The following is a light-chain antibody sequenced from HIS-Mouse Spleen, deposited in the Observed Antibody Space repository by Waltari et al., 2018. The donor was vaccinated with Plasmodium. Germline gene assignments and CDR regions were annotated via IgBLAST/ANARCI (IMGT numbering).Light chain of an antibody. CDR3: SSYAGSNNLV. CDR1: SSYVGGYNS. CDR2: EVS. J-gene: IGLJ2*01. V-gene: IGLV2-8*01. Sequence: QSALTQPPSASGSPGQSVTIPFTGTSSYVGGYNSVSWYQQHPGKAPKLMIYEVSNRPSGVPDRFSGSKSGNTASLTVSGLQAEDEADYYCSSYAGSNNLVFGGGTKLTVL.